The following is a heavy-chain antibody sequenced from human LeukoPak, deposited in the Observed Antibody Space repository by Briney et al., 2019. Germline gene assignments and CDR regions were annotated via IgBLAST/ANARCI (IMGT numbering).Heavy chain of an antibody. J-gene: IGHJ5*02. CDR2: IYHSGSA. D-gene: IGHD2-2*01. V-gene: IGHV4-38-2*02. CDR3: ARDPRWLTPDCTSTSCYENYFDP. Sequence: SETLPLTRAVSGYSISNGYQQAWIRQPPGKTLEWIGSIYHSGSAHYNPSLKSRVTISVDTSNNHFSLRLSSVTAADTAVYYCARDPRWLTPDCTSTSCYENYFDPWGQGTLVTVSS. CDR1: GYSISNGYQ.